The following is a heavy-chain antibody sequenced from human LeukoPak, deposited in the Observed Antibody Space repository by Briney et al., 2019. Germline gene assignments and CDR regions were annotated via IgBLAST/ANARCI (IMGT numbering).Heavy chain of an antibody. V-gene: IGHV3-30-3*01. CDR2: ISYDGSNK. CDR3: ARDGSIVGATTWFDP. D-gene: IGHD1-26*01. J-gene: IGHJ5*02. CDR1: GFTFSSYA. Sequence: PGGSLRLSCAASGFTFSSYAMHWLGQAPPKGLEGVAFISYDGSNKYYADSVKGRFTISRDNSKNTLYLQMNSLRAEDTAVYYCARDGSIVGATTWFDPWGQGTLVTVSS.